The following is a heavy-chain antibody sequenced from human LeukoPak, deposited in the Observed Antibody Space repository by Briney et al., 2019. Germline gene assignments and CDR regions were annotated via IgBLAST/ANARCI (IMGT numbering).Heavy chain of an antibody. D-gene: IGHD6-13*01. V-gene: IGHV3-23*01. Sequence: PGGSLRPSCAASGFTFSSYTMSWVRQAPGKGLEWVSAISGSGGSTYYADSVKGRFTISRDNSKNTLYLQMNSLRAEDTAVYYCAKNPIAAAGVRNGMDVWGQGTTVTVSS. J-gene: IGHJ6*02. CDR2: ISGSGGST. CDR3: AKNPIAAAGVRNGMDV. CDR1: GFTFSSYT.